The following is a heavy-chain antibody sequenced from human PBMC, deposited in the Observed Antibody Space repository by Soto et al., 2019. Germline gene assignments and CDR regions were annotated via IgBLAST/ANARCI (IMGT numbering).Heavy chain of an antibody. D-gene: IGHD4-17*01. Sequence: QVQLQESGPGLVKPSQTLSLTCTVSGGSISSGGYYWSWIRQHPGKGLEWIGYIYYSGSTYYNPALRSRVTXSXDXXKNQFSLKRSSVPAADTAVYYCARSPEATVTAFDYWGQGTLVTVSS. CDR1: GGSISSGGYY. V-gene: IGHV4-31*03. J-gene: IGHJ4*02. CDR2: IYYSGST. CDR3: ARSPEATVTAFDY.